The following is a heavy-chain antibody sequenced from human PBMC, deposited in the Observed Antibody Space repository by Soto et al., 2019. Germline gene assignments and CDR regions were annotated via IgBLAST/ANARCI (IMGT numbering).Heavy chain of an antibody. CDR1: GGTFSSYA. D-gene: IGHD5-18*01. V-gene: IGHV1-69*05. CDR3: ARALIWLRAFDI. CDR2: IIPIFGTA. J-gene: IGHJ3*02. Sequence: SVKVSCKASGGTFSSYAISWVRQAPGQGLEWMGGIIPIFGTAKYSQKFQGRVTITRDTSASTAYMELSSLRSEDTAVYYCARALIWLRAFDIWGQGTMVTVSS.